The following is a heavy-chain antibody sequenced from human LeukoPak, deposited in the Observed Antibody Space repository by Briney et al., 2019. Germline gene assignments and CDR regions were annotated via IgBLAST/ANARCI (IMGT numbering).Heavy chain of an antibody. Sequence: ASVKVSCKTSGYTFTGYYIHWVRQAPGQGLEWMGWINPNSVDTRYAQKFQDRVTMTRDTSITTAYMELGGLRSDDTALYYCARGSEVGGTEKNALDIWGQGTMVTVSS. J-gene: IGHJ3*02. V-gene: IGHV1-2*02. CDR1: GYTFTGYY. CDR2: INPNSVDT. D-gene: IGHD1-26*01. CDR3: ARGSEVGGTEKNALDI.